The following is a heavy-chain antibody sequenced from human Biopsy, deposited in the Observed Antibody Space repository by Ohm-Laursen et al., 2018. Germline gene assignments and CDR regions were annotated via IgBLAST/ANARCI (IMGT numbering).Heavy chain of an antibody. V-gene: IGHV1-8*01. CDR2: MIPNSGKT. CDR1: GYSFTTYD. D-gene: IGHD3-3*01. CDR3: AKDLLEWLEPS. J-gene: IGHJ4*02. Sequence: ASVKVSCKASGYSFTTYDVNWVRQARGQGLEWMGWMIPNSGKTGYAQRFQGRVTLTMNTSMGTAYMELSGLRSEDTAVYYCAKDLLEWLEPSWGQGTLVIVSS.